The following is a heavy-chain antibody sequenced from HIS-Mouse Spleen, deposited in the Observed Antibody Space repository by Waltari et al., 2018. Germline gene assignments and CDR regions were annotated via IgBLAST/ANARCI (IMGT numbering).Heavy chain of an antibody. Sequence: QVQLQQWGAGLLKPSETLSLTCAVYGGSFSGYYWSWILPPPGKGLEWLGEINHSGSTNYNPSLKSRVTISVDTSKNQFSLKLSSVTAADTAVYYCARISSGWFIGWFDPWGQGTLVTVSS. V-gene: IGHV4-34*01. CDR1: GGSFSGYY. CDR2: INHSGST. D-gene: IGHD6-19*01. CDR3: ARISSGWFIGWFDP. J-gene: IGHJ5*02.